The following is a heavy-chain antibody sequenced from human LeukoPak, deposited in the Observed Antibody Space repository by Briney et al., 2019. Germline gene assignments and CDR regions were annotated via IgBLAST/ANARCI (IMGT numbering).Heavy chain of an antibody. CDR1: GFTSSSYG. J-gene: IGHJ3*02. CDR2: ISDSGDST. Sequence: GGSLRLSCSASGFTSSSYGMNWVRQGPGKGLEWVSTISDSGDSTYYAGSVKGRFTVSRDNSKNTLYLQMDSLRAEDTAVYYCAKHYGDYLNAFDIWGQGTMVTVSS. CDR3: AKHYGDYLNAFDI. V-gene: IGHV3-23*01. D-gene: IGHD4-17*01.